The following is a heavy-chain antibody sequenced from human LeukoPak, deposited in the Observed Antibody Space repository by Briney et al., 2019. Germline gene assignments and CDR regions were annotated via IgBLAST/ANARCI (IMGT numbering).Heavy chain of an antibody. CDR1: GFTFSSYA. Sequence: GGSLRLSCAASGFTFSSYAMHWVRQAPGEGLEWVAVISYDGSNKYYADSVKGRFTISRDNAKNSLYLQMNSLRAEDTAVYYCARAGVVVTAIHAYWGQGTLVTVSS. D-gene: IGHD2-21*02. J-gene: IGHJ4*02. CDR2: ISYDGSNK. V-gene: IGHV3-30-3*01. CDR3: ARAGVVVTAIHAY.